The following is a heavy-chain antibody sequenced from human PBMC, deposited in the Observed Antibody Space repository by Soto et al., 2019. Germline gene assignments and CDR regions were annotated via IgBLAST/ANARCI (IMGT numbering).Heavy chain of an antibody. J-gene: IGHJ6*02. CDR2: IIPIFGTA. D-gene: IGHD3-9*01. CDR3: ARGGGDILTGYYFRYYYYGMDV. CDR1: GGTFSSYA. Sequence: ASVKVSCKASGGTFSSYAISWVRQAPGQGLEWMGGIIPIFGTANYAQKFQGRVTITADESTSTAYMELSSLRSEDTAVYYCARGGGDILTGYYFRYYYYGMDVWGQGTTVTVSS. V-gene: IGHV1-69*13.